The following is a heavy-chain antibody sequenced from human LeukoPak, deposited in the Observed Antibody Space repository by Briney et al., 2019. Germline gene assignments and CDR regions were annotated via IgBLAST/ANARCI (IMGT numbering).Heavy chain of an antibody. CDR2: ISSYTGNT. D-gene: IGHD5-18*01. J-gene: IGHJ4*02. Sequence: ASVTVSCKASGYTFTSYGISWVQQAPGQGLEWMGWISSYTGNTNYAQRLKGRVTMTTDTPTSTAYMELRSLRSDDTAVYYCARGRYSYGYCDYWGQGTLVTVSA. V-gene: IGHV1-18*01. CDR3: ARGRYSYGYCDY. CDR1: GYTFTSYG.